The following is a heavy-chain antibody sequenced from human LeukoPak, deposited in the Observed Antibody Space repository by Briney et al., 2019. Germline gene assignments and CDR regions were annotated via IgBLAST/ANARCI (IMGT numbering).Heavy chain of an antibody. Sequence: ASVKVSCKASGYTFTGYYMHWVRQAPGQGLEWMGWINPNSGGINYAQKFQGWVTMTRDTSISTAYMELSRLRSDDTAVYYCARVGNYYDSSGYYFDYWGQGTLVTVSS. D-gene: IGHD3-22*01. V-gene: IGHV1-2*04. J-gene: IGHJ4*02. CDR3: ARVGNYYDSSGYYFDY. CDR1: GYTFTGYY. CDR2: INPNSGGI.